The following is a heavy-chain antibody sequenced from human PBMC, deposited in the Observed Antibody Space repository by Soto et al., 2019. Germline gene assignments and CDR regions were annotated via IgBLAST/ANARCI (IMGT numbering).Heavy chain of an antibody. D-gene: IGHD1-26*01. J-gene: IGHJ6*02. CDR1: GFTFSSYG. V-gene: IGHV3-30*03. CDR2: ISYDGSNK. CDR3: ATGAKEYYYYGMDV. Sequence: QVQLVESGGGVVQPGRSLRLSCAASGFTFSSYGMHWVRQAPGKGLEWVAVISYDGSNKYYADSVKGRFTISRDNSKNRLYLQMNSLRAEDTAVYYCATGAKEYYYYGMDVWGQGTTVTVSS.